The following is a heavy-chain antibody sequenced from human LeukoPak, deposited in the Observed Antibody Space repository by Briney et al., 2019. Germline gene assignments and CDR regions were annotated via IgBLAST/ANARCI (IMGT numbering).Heavy chain of an antibody. J-gene: IGHJ5*01. Sequence: GGSLRLSCAASGFAFSTYGLHWVRQAPGKGLEWVAVIWYGGSDAYYADSVKGRFTVSRDNSKNTVYLQLNSLRAEDTAVYYCAKDGGGYCSIVFCSGSWFASWGQGTLVTVSS. CDR3: AKDGGGYCSIVFCSGSWFAS. D-gene: IGHD2-2*03. V-gene: IGHV3-33*06. CDR2: IWYGGSDA. CDR1: GFAFSTYG.